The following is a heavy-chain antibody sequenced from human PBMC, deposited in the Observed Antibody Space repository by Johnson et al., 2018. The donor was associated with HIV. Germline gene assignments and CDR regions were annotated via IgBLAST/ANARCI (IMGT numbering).Heavy chain of an antibody. CDR2: ISYDGSNQ. V-gene: IGHV3-30*04. D-gene: IGHD5-24*01. CDR3: ARFGDMATSLHGFDI. J-gene: IGHJ3*02. Sequence: QVQLVESGGGLVQPGGSLRLSCAASGFTFSSYAMHWVRQAPGKGLEWVAVISYDGSNQYYADSVKDRFTISRDNAKNSLHLQMNSLRAEDTAVYYCARFGDMATSLHGFDIWGQGTMVTVSS. CDR1: GFTFSSYA.